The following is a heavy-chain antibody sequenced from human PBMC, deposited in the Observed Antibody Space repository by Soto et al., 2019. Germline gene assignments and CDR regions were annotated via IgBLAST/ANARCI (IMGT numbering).Heavy chain of an antibody. Sequence: QVQLVQSGAEVKKPGSSVKVSCKASGGTFSSYAISWVRQAPGQGLEWMGGIIPIFGTANYAQKFQGRVTIPAEESTSTAYLGLSSLRSEDTAVYYFARWVWGNYYYGMDVWGKGTPVTVSS. V-gene: IGHV1-69*12. D-gene: IGHD1-26*01. CDR3: ARWVWGNYYYGMDV. CDR1: GGTFSSYA. J-gene: IGHJ6*04. CDR2: IIPIFGTA.